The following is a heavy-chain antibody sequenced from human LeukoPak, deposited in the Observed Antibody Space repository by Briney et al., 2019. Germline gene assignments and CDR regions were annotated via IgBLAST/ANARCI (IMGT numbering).Heavy chain of an antibody. V-gene: IGHV3-48*02. CDR1: GFTFSSYS. J-gene: IGHJ4*02. Sequence: PGGSLRLSCAASGFTFSSYSMNWVRQAPGKGLGWVSYISSSSSTIYYADSVKGRFTISRDNAKNSLYLQMNSLRDEDTAVYYCARDRAGIAVAGLDYWGQGTLVTVSS. CDR3: ARDRAGIAVAGLDY. D-gene: IGHD6-19*01. CDR2: ISSSSSTI.